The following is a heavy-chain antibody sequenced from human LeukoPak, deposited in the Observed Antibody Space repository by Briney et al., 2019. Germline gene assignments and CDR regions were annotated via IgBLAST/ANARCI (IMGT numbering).Heavy chain of an antibody. CDR2: IYYSGST. J-gene: IGHJ4*02. V-gene: IGHV4-59*01. CDR1: GGSISSYY. Sequence: SETLSLTCTVSGGSISSYYWSWIRQPPGKGLEWIGYIYYSGSTSYNPSLKSRVTISVDTSKNQFSLKLSSVTAADTAVYYCARVVVGATTYFDYWGQGTLVTVSS. CDR3: ARVVVGATTYFDY. D-gene: IGHD1-26*01.